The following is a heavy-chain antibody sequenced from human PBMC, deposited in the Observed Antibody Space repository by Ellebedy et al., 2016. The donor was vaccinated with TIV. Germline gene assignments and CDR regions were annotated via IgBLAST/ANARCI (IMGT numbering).Heavy chain of an antibody. J-gene: IGHJ6*02. CDR3: ARHPDV. Sequence: SETLSLTCTVSGGSLSGSTYYWGWIRQPPGKGLENIGTIYYTGRTDYNPYLKSQVTISVDTSKNQFSMRLTSVTATDTAVYYCARHPDVWGRGTTVTVSS. V-gene: IGHV4-39*01. CDR2: IYYTGRT. CDR1: GGSLSGSTYY.